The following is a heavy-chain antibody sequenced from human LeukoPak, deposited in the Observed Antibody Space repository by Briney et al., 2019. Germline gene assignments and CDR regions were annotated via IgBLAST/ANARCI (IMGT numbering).Heavy chain of an antibody. CDR2: IIPILGIA. V-gene: IGHV1-69*04. J-gene: IGHJ4*02. D-gene: IGHD2-15*01. CDR3: ARSYNAAHFDY. CDR1: GGTFSSYA. Sequence: GSSVKVSCKASGGTFSSYAISWVRQAPGQGLEWMGRIIPILGIANYAQKFQGRVTITADESTSTAYMELSSLRSEDTAVYYCARSYNAAHFDYWGQGTLVTVSS.